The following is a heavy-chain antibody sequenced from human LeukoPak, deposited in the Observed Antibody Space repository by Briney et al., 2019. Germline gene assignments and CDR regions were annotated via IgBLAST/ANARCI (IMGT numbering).Heavy chain of an antibody. Sequence: GGSLRLSCAASGFTVSSNYMSWVRQAPGKGLELVSVIYSGGSTYYADSVKGRFTISRDNSKNTLYLQMNSLRAEDTAVYYCARGKKWLVLFDYWGQGTLVTVSS. J-gene: IGHJ4*02. CDR2: IYSGGST. V-gene: IGHV3-66*02. D-gene: IGHD6-19*01. CDR1: GFTVSSNY. CDR3: ARGKKWLVLFDY.